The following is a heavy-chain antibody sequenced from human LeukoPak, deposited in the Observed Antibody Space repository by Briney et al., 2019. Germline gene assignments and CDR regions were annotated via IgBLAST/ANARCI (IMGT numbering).Heavy chain of an antibody. CDR1: GFTFSGSA. V-gene: IGHV3-73*01. Sequence: GGSLRLSCAASGFTFSGSAMHWVRQASGKGLEWVGRIRSKANSYATAYAASVKGRFTISRDDSKNTAYLQMNSLKTEDTAVYYCTNHQLLDDYYYYYMDVWGKGTTVTVSS. CDR3: TNHQLLDDYYYYYMDV. CDR2: IRSKANSYAT. J-gene: IGHJ6*03. D-gene: IGHD2-2*01.